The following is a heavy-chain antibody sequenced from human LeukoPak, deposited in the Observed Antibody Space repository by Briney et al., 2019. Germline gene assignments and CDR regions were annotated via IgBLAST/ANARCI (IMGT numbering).Heavy chain of an antibody. CDR2: IRYDESNE. D-gene: IGHD6-13*01. CDR3: AKDQGSSWYTPNYFDY. J-gene: IGHJ4*02. V-gene: IGHV3-30*02. CDR1: GFGFSTYG. Sequence: GGSLRLSCAASGFGFSTYGMHWVRQAPGKGLEWVAFIRYDESNEYYAESVKGRFTISRDNSKNTLYLQMNSLRVEDTAVYHCAKDQGSSWYTPNYFDYWGQGTLVTVSS.